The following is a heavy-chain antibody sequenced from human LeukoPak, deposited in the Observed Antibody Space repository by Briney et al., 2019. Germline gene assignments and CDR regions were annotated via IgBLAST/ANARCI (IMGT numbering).Heavy chain of an antibody. CDR1: GYTFTSYG. Sequence: ASVKVSCKASGYTFTSYGISWVRQAPGQGLEWTGWISAYNGNTNYAQKLQGRVTMTTDTSTSTAYMGLRSLRSDDTAVYYCARDPTEFYDILTGYPHNWFDPWGQGTLVTVSS. J-gene: IGHJ5*02. D-gene: IGHD3-9*01. CDR3: ARDPTEFYDILTGYPHNWFDP. V-gene: IGHV1-18*01. CDR2: ISAYNGNT.